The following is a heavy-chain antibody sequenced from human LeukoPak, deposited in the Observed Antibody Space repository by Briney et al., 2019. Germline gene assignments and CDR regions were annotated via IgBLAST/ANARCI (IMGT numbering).Heavy chain of an antibody. CDR3: ARDCSAAYGPTYYYYYGMDV. CDR2: ISSSSSYI. Sequence: GGSLRLSCAASGFTFSSYSMNWVRQAPGKGLEWVSSISSSSSYIYYADSVKGRFTISRDNAKNSLYLQMNSLRAEDTAVYYCARDCSAAYGPTYYYYYGMDVWGQGTTVTVSS. V-gene: IGHV3-21*01. CDR1: GFTFSSYS. J-gene: IGHJ6*02. D-gene: IGHD3-10*02.